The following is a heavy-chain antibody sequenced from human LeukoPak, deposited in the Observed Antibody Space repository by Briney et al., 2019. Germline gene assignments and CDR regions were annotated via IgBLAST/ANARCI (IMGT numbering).Heavy chain of an antibody. CDR3: ARDHGDSGYDFDY. CDR1: GFTFSSYS. V-gene: IGHV3-21*01. CDR2: ISSSSSYI. D-gene: IGHD5-12*01. Sequence: GGSLRLSCAASGFTFSSYSMNWVRQAPGKALEWLSSISSSSSYIYYADSVKGRFTISRDNAKNSLYLQMNSLRAEDTAVYYCARDHGDSGYDFDYWGQGTLVTVSS. J-gene: IGHJ4*02.